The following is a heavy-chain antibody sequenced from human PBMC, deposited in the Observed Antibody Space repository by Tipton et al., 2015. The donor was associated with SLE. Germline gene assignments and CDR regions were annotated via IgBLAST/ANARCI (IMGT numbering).Heavy chain of an antibody. CDR1: GGSISHYF. CDR3: AILYDFWSGFPFDL. Sequence: GLVKPSETLSLTCTVSGGSISHYFWSWIRQSPGKGLEWVSVINNGAGTHYIDSVKGRFTISRDNSKNTVYLEMNSLRPEDTAVYYCAILYDFWSGFPFDLWGQGTLVTVSS. V-gene: IGHV3-53*04. J-gene: IGHJ4*02. CDR2: INNGAGT. D-gene: IGHD3-3*01.